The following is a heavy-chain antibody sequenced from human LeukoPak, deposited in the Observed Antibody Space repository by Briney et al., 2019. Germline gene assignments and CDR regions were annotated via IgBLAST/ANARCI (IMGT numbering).Heavy chain of an antibody. V-gene: IGHV4-30-4*08. CDR3: ASYMLTFGGVIADAFDI. CDR2: IYYSGST. J-gene: IGHJ3*02. CDR1: GGSISSGDYY. Sequence: SQTLSLTCTVSGGSISSGDYYWSWIRQPPGKGLEWIGYIYYSGSTYYNPSLKSRVTISVDTSKNQFSLKLSSVTAADTAVYYCASYMLTFGGVIADAFDIWGQGTMVTVSS. D-gene: IGHD3-16*02.